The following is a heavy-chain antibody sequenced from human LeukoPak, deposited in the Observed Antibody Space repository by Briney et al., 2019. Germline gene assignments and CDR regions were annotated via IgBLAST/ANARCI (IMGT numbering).Heavy chain of an antibody. CDR2: IYRSGST. J-gene: IGHJ4*02. D-gene: IGHD6-6*01. Sequence: SETLSLTCAVSGYSISSGYYWGWIRQPPGKGLEWIGSIYRSGSTYYNPSLKSRVTISVDTSKNQFSLKLSSVTAADTAVYYCAREYSSSNIDYWGQGTLVTVSS. CDR3: AREYSSSNIDY. V-gene: IGHV4-38-2*02. CDR1: GYSISSGYY.